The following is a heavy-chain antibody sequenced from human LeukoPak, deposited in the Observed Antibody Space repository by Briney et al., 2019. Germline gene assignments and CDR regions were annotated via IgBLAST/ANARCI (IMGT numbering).Heavy chain of an antibody. CDR2: IYKSMFSGGST. D-gene: IGHD4-17*01. CDR3: VRDPTTVTTFFDL. CDR1: GDSIVAYN. J-gene: IGHJ5*01. V-gene: IGHV4-4*07. Sequence: SETLSLTCTVSGDSIVAYNWSWIRHPAGKELDGIDRIYKSMFSGGSTDYNPSLKSRVTMSVDTSKNQLSLKLSSLTAADTAVYYCVRDPTTVTTFFDLWGQGTLVTVSS.